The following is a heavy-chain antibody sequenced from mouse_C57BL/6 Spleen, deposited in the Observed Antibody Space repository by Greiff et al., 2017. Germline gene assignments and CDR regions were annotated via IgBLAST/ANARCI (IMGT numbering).Heavy chain of an antibody. CDR3: TRDRHYYGNYYAMDY. CDR1: GFTFSSYA. V-gene: IGHV5-9-1*02. CDR2: ISSGGDYI. Sequence: EVKLMESGEGLVKPGGSLKLSCAASGFTFSSYAMSWVRQTPEKRLEWVAYISSGGDYIYYADTVKGRFTISRDNARNTLYLQMSSLKSEDTAMYYCTRDRHYYGNYYAMDYWGQGTSVTVSS. J-gene: IGHJ4*01. D-gene: IGHD1-1*01.